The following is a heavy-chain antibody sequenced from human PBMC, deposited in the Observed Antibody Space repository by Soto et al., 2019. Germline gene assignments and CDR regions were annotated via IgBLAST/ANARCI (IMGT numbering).Heavy chain of an antibody. CDR3: ARRGASGNFDY. Sequence: GGSLRLSCAASGFTFSSYSMNWVRQAPGKGLEWLSYISTSSSTIYYADSVKGRFTISRDNAKNSLYLQMNSLRAEDTAIYYCARRGASGNFDYWGQGSLVTVSS. D-gene: IGHD3-10*01. J-gene: IGHJ4*02. CDR2: ISTSSSTI. V-gene: IGHV3-48*01. CDR1: GFTFSSYS.